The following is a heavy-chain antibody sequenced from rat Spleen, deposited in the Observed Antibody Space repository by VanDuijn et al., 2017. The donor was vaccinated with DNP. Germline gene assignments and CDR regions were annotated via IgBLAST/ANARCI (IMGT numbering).Heavy chain of an antibody. J-gene: IGHJ3*01. CDR2: ISYDGGST. Sequence: EVQLVESGGGLEQPGRSLKLSCAASGFTFSDYYMAWVRQAPTKGLEWVAYISYDGGSTYYGDSVKGRCTISRDNAKSTLYLQMNSLRSEDTATYYCARSSPFAYWGQGTLVTVSS. D-gene: IGHD3-8*01. V-gene: IGHV5-22*01. CDR1: GFTFSDYY. CDR3: ARSSPFAY.